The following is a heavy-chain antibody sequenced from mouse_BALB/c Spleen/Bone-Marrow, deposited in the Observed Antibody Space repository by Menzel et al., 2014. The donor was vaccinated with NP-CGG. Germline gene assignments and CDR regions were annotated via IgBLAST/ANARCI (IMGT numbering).Heavy chain of an antibody. Sequence: EVQGVESGAELVKPGASVKLSCTASGFNIKDTYMHWVKQRPEQGLEWIGRIDPANGNTKYDPKFQGKATITADTSSNTAYLQPSSLTSEDTAVYYCARWLLPYGLDYWGQGTSVTVSS. D-gene: IGHD2-3*01. J-gene: IGHJ4*01. V-gene: IGHV14-3*02. CDR2: IDPANGNT. CDR3: ARWLLPYGLDY. CDR1: GFNIKDTY.